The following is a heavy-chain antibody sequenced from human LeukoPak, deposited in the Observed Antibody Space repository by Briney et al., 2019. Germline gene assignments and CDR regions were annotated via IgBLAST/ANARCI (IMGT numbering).Heavy chain of an antibody. J-gene: IGHJ4*02. D-gene: IGHD3-10*01. CDR2: ISISGSDSYT. V-gene: IGHV3-11*03. Sequence: GGSLRLSCAASGFMFSDYYMSWIRQAPGKGLEWISYISISGSDSYTNYADSVKGRFTIYRDNAKNSLYLQMNSLRAEDTAIYYCARIYGSGSYYPYFDNWGQGTLVTVSS. CDR1: GFMFSDYY. CDR3: ARIYGSGSYYPYFDN.